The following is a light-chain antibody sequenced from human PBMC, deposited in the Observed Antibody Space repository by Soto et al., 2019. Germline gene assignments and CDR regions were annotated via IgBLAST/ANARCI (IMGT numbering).Light chain of an antibody. CDR1: QSVSSNY. V-gene: IGKV3-20*01. J-gene: IGKJ4*01. Sequence: EIVLTQSPGTLSLSPGERATLSCRASQSVSSNYLAWYQQKPGQAPRLLIYGASSRATGIPDRFSGSGSGTDFTLTISRLEPEAFAVYYCQQYGSSPLTFCGGTKVEIK. CDR3: QQYGSSPLT. CDR2: GAS.